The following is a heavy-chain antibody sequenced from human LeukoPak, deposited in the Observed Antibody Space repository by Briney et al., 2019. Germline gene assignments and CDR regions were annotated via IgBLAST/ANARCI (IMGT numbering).Heavy chain of an antibody. CDR3: ARAPSEWFDP. J-gene: IGHJ5*02. CDR1: SGSISTSNYY. Sequence: SETLSLTCTVSSGSISTSNYYWGWVRQPPGKALEWIGNIFYSGSTNYNPSLKSRVTMSVDTSKNQFSLKLSSVTAADTAVYYCARAPSEWFDPWGQGTLVTVSS. V-gene: IGHV4-61*05. CDR2: IFYSGST. D-gene: IGHD2-2*01.